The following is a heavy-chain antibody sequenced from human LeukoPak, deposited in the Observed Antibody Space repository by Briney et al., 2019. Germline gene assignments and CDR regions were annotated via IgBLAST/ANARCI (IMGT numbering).Heavy chain of an antibody. D-gene: IGHD3-22*01. Sequence: ASVKVSCKASGYTFTNYHIAWVRQAPGQGLAWMGWVSTNDGNTVYAQRLQGRATMTTDTSTSVAYMELRSLTSDDTAVYYCTRAPPGMTMMTDYWGQGTLVTVSS. J-gene: IGHJ4*02. V-gene: IGHV1-18*01. CDR1: GYTFTNYH. CDR3: TRAPPGMTMMTDY. CDR2: VSTNDGNT.